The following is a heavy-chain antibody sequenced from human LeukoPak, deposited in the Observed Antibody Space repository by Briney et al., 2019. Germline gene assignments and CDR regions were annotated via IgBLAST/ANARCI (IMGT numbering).Heavy chain of an antibody. CDR2: ISSSGSTI. J-gene: IGHJ4*02. CDR3: ARDLVIDSGYDSKTYYFDY. Sequence: GGSLRLSCAASGFTFSSYEMNWVRQAPGKGLEWVSYISSSGSTIYYADSVKGRFTISRDDAKNSLYLQMNSLRAEDTAVYYCARDLVIDSGYDSKTYYFDYWGQGTLVTVSS. CDR1: GFTFSSYE. V-gene: IGHV3-48*03. D-gene: IGHD5-12*01.